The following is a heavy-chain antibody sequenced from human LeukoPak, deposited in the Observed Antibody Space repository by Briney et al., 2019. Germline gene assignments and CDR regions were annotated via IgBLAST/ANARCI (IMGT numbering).Heavy chain of an antibody. CDR3: GRIAINANNGMDV. CDR1: GFTFSSYA. V-gene: IGHV3-23*01. Sequence: GGSLRLSCAASGFTFSSYAMSWVRQAPGKGLEWVSAISGSGGSTYYADSVKGRFTIPRDNSKNTLYLQMNSLRAEDTAVYYCGRIAINANNGMDVWGQGTTVTVSS. D-gene: IGHD1/OR15-1a*01. CDR2: ISGSGGST. J-gene: IGHJ6*02.